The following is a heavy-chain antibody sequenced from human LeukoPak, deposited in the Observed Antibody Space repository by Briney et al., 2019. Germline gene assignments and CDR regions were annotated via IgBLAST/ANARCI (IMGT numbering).Heavy chain of an antibody. CDR3: ARGENFRSTDDVIDY. Sequence: GGSLRLSCAASGFTFDDYAMHWVRQAPGKGLEWVSGISWNSGSIGYADSVKGRFTISRDNAKNSLYLQMNSLRSEDTAVYYCARGENFRSTDDVIDYWGQGTLVTVSS. CDR2: ISWNSGSI. CDR1: GFTFDDYA. J-gene: IGHJ4*02. V-gene: IGHV3-9*01. D-gene: IGHD4-11*01.